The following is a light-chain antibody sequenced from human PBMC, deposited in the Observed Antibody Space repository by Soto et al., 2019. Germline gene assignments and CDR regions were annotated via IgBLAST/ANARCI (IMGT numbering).Light chain of an antibody. CDR1: SNDVGAYNY. J-gene: IGLJ1*01. Sequence: QSALTQPPSVTGSPGHSITISCTGTSNDVGAYNYVSWYQQHPGKVPKHTIYDVSDRPSGVSNRFSGSKSGNTASLTISGVQAEDEADYYCSSFTRSKTYVFGTGTKLTVL. CDR3: SSFTRSKTYV. CDR2: DVS. V-gene: IGLV2-14*03.